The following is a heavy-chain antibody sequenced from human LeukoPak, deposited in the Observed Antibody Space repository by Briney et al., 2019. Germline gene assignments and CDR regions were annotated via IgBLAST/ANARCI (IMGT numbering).Heavy chain of an antibody. CDR3: AKGMYYDFWSAHDY. D-gene: IGHD3-3*01. J-gene: IGHJ4*02. CDR2: ISGSGGCT. CDR1: GFTFSSYA. Sequence: GGSLRLSCAASGFTFSSYAMSWVRQAPGKGLEWVSAISGSGGCTYYADSVKGRFTISRDNSKNTLYLQMNSLRAEDTAVYYCAKGMYYDFWSAHDYWGQGTLVTVSS. V-gene: IGHV3-23*01.